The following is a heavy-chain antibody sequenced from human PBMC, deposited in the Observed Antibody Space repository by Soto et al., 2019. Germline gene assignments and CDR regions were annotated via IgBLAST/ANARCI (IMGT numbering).Heavy chain of an antibody. V-gene: IGHV4-31*03. J-gene: IGHJ4*02. D-gene: IGHD1-26*01. Sequence: QVQLQESGPGLVKPSQTLSLTCTVSGGSISSGGYYWSWIRQHPGKGLEWIGYIYYSGSTYYNPSLKSRVNISVDTSKNQFTLKLSSVTAADTAVYYCEGIYSGSPGGTLRYWGQGTLVTVSS. CDR3: EGIYSGSPGGTLRY. CDR2: IYYSGST. CDR1: GGSISSGGYY.